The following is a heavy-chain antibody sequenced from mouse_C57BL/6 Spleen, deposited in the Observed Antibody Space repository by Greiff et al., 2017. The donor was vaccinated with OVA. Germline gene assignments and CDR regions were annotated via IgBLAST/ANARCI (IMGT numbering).Heavy chain of an antibody. D-gene: IGHD2-4*01. CDR1: GYTFTSYW. CDR2: IHPNSGST. Sequence: VQLQQPGAELVKPGASVKLSCKASGYTFTSYWMHWVKQRPGQGLEWIGMIHPNSGSTNYNEKFKSKATLTVDKSSSTAYMQLSSLTSEDSAVYYCARRGDYDKDYFDYWGQGTTLTVSS. CDR3: ARRGDYDKDYFDY. V-gene: IGHV1-64*01. J-gene: IGHJ2*01.